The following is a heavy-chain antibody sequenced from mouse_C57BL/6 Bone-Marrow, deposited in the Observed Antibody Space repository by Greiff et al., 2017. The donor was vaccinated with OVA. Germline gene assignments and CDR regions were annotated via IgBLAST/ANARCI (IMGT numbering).Heavy chain of an antibody. D-gene: IGHD1-1*01. CDR3: TREGNYYGSSLWYFDV. CDR1: GYTFTSYW. V-gene: IGHV1-5*01. CDR2: IYPGNSDT. J-gene: IGHJ1*03. Sequence: EVQLQQSGTVLARPGASVKMSCKTSGYTFTSYWMHWVKQRPGQGLEWIGAIYPGNSDTSYNQKFKGKAKLTAVTSASTAYMELSSLTNEDSAVYYCTREGNYYGSSLWYFDVWGTGTTVTVSS.